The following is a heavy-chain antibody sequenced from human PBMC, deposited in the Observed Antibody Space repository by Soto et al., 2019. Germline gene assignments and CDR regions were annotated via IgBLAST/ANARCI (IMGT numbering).Heavy chain of an antibody. Sequence: QVQLQESGPGLVKPSETLSLTCTVSGGSISSYYWSWIRQPPGKELEWIGYIYYSGRTNYNPSLKSRATISVDTSKTQFSLKLSSVTAADTAVYYCARRYGSSFDYWGQGTLVTVSS. CDR1: GGSISSYY. V-gene: IGHV4-59*08. D-gene: IGHD1-1*01. CDR2: IYYSGRT. CDR3: ARRYGSSFDY. J-gene: IGHJ4*02.